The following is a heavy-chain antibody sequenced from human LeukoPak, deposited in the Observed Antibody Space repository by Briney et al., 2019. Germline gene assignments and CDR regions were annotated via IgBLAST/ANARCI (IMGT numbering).Heavy chain of an antibody. CDR1: GGSISSSGYY. Sequence: SETLSLTCTVSGGSISSSGYYWGWVRQPPGKGLEWIGSIYYSGSTYYNPSLKSRVTMSVDTSKNQFSLKLSSVTAADTAVYYCARAPFHYYGSGSFDYWGQGTLVTVSS. CDR3: ARAPFHYYGSGSFDY. CDR2: IYYSGST. V-gene: IGHV4-39*07. J-gene: IGHJ4*02. D-gene: IGHD3-10*01.